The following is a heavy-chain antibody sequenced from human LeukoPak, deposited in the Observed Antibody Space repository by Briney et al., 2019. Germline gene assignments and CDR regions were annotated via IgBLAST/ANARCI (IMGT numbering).Heavy chain of an antibody. D-gene: IGHD1-26*01. CDR2: IHHSGST. CDR3: ARAPLSGTYYTDAFDI. CDR1: GGSISTNNW. V-gene: IGHV4-4*02. Sequence: PSETLSLTCAVSGGSISTNNWWTWVRPPPGKGLEWIGEIHHSGSTDYNPSLKSRVTISPDKSKNQFSLTLTSVTAADTAVYFCARAPLSGTYYTDAFDIRGQGTMVTVSS. J-gene: IGHJ3*02.